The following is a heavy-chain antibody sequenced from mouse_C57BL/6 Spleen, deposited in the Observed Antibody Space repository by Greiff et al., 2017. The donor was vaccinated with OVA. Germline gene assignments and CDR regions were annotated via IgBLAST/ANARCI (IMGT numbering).Heavy chain of an antibody. CDR3: TLSNLFAY. V-gene: IGHV1-15*01. CDR2: IDPETGGT. Sequence: QVHVKQSGAELVRPGASVTLSCKASGYTFTDYEMHWVKQTPVHGLEWIGAIDPETGGTAYNQKFKGKAILTADKSSSTAYMELRSLTSEDSAVYYCTLSNLFAYWGQGTLVTVSA. D-gene: IGHD2-5*01. CDR1: GYTFTDYE. J-gene: IGHJ3*01.